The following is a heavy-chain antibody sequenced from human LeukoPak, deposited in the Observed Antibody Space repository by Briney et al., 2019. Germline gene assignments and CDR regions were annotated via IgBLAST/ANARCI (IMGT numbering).Heavy chain of an antibody. Sequence: GGSLRLSCVASEFVFSSHAMIWVRQAPGKGLEWISSITSSSSHIFYADSVRGRFTISRDNANNALHLQMNSLRAEDTAVYYCARVFWETVNTGYYSDFWGQGTLVTVSS. CDR1: EFVFSSHA. V-gene: IGHV3-21*01. J-gene: IGHJ4*02. D-gene: IGHD3-22*01. CDR3: ARVFWETVNTGYYSDF. CDR2: ITSSSSHI.